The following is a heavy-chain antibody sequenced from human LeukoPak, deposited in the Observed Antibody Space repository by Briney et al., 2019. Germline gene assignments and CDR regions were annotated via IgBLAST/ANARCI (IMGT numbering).Heavy chain of an antibody. D-gene: IGHD4-17*01. CDR3: TRTKPTVTPYNWFDP. CDR1: GFTFGDYA. Sequence: GGSLRLSCTGFGFTFGDYAMSWVRQAPGKGLEWIGFIRSKAYGGTTECAASVKGRFTISRDDSKSIAYLQMSSLKTEDTAVYYCTRTKPTVTPYNWFDPWGQGTLVTASS. CDR2: IRSKAYGGTT. J-gene: IGHJ5*02. V-gene: IGHV3-49*04.